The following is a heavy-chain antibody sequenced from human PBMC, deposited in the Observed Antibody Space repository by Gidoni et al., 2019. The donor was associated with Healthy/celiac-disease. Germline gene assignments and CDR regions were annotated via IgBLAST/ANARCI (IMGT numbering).Heavy chain of an antibody. CDR3: ARGQGSGSYYLYYYYYGMDV. D-gene: IGHD3-10*01. CDR1: VYTFTSYD. V-gene: IGHV1-8*01. J-gene: IGHJ6*02. CDR2: MDPNSGNT. Sequence: QVQLLRSGAEVQKPGASVRVSCKASVYTFTSYDIHWVRQTTGQGLEWMGLMDPNSGNTGYAQKFQGRVTVTRNTSISTAYMELSSLRSEDTAVYYCARGQGSGSYYLYYYYYGMDVWGQGTTVTVSS.